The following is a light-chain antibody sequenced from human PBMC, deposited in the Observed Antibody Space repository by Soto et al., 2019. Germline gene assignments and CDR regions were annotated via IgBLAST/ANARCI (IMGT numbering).Light chain of an antibody. V-gene: IGLV2-14*01. J-gene: IGLJ2*01. CDR1: SSDVGAYKY. Sequence: QSALTQPASVSGSPGQSITISCTGTSSDVGAYKYVSWYQQHPGKVPKLMIYDVNNRPSGVSNRFSGSKSGNTASLTISGLQAEDEADYYCSSYTSSFTLLFGGGTKLTVL. CDR3: SSYTSSFTLL. CDR2: DVN.